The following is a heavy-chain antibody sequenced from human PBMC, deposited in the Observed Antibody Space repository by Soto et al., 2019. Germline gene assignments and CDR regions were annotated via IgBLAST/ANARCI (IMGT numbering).Heavy chain of an antibody. V-gene: IGHV3-23*01. CDR3: APGGTAGSSFDY. D-gene: IGHD1-26*01. J-gene: IGHJ4*02. CDR1: GFTFSSYA. CDR2: ISGSGGST. Sequence: PGGSLRLSCAASGFTFSSYAMSWVRQAPGKGLEWVLAISGSGGSTYYADSVKGRFTISRDNSKNTLYLQMNSLRAEDTAVYYCAPGGTAGSSFDYWGQGTLVTVSS.